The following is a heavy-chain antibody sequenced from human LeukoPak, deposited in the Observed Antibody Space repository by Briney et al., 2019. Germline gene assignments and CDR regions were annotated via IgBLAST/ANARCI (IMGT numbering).Heavy chain of an antibody. CDR1: GFTFSSYG. CDR2: IWYDGSNK. D-gene: IGHD5-18*01. V-gene: IGHV3-33*01. J-gene: IGHJ4*02. Sequence: GGSLRLSCAASGFTFSSYGMHWVRQAPGKGLEWEAVIWYDGSNKYYADSVKGRFTISRDNSKNTLYLQMNSLRAEDTAVYYCARVGTGSSYGLSFDYSGQGTLVTVSS. CDR3: ARVGTGSSYGLSFDY.